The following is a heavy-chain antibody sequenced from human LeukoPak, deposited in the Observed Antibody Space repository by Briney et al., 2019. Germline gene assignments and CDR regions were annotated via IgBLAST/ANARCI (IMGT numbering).Heavy chain of an antibody. CDR3: ARDRLSSTAAAGTTRSAEYFEH. J-gene: IGHJ1*01. Sequence: ASVKASCKASGYTFTDYYIHWVRQAPGQGLEWMGWINPNSGATNYAQKFQGRVTVTRDTSISTADMVLSRLRSDDTAVYFCARDRLSSTAAAGTTRSAEYFEHWGEGTLVTVSS. V-gene: IGHV1-2*02. CDR1: GYTFTDYY. CDR2: INPNSGAT. D-gene: IGHD6-13*01.